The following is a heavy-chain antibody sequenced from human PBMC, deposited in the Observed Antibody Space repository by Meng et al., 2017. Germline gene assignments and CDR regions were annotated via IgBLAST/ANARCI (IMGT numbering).Heavy chain of an antibody. D-gene: IGHD5-12*01. CDR2: INPNGGGT. V-gene: IGHV1-2*06. Sequence: QVLLVPSGAEVKNPGASVNVSCKASGYTFTGYYMHWVRHAPGQGLEWMGRINPNGGGTNYAQKFQGRVTMTRDTSISTAYMELSRLISDDTAVYYCARDSATGDFWGQGTLVTVSS. CDR1: GYTFTGYY. J-gene: IGHJ4*02. CDR3: ARDSATGDF.